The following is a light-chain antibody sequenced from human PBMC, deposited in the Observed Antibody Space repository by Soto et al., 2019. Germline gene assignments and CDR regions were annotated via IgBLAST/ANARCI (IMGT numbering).Light chain of an antibody. CDR2: EDN. CDR1: SSDVGGYNY. J-gene: IGLJ3*02. CDR3: NSYADSDNWV. V-gene: IGLV2-8*01. Sequence: QSALTQPPSASGSPGQSVTISCTGTSSDVGGYNYVSWYQHHPGKAPKLMIYEDNKRPSGVPDRFSGSKSGNTASLTVSGLQAEDEAYYYCNSYADSDNWVFGGGTKLTVL.